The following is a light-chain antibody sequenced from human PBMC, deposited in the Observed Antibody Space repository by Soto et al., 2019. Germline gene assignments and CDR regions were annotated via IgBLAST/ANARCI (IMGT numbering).Light chain of an antibody. Sequence: EIMMTQSPANVSVFPGERATLSCRASQSIDSDLAWYQQKPGHVPRLLIYGASTRATGVPARFSGSGSGTEFTLTIISLQSDDFAVYYCQQRSNWLTFGGGTKVEIK. CDR3: QQRSNWLT. CDR1: QSIDSD. CDR2: GAS. J-gene: IGKJ4*01. V-gene: IGKV3-15*01.